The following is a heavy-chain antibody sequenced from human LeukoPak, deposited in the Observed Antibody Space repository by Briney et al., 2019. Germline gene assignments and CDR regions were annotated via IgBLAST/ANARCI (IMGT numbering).Heavy chain of an antibody. V-gene: IGHV1-46*01. J-gene: IGHJ6*02. CDR1: GYTFTSYY. D-gene: IGHD6-13*01. CDR3: ARGQGSSSWYYYYGMDV. CDR2: INPSGGST. Sequence: ASVKVSCKASGYTFTSYYLHWVRQAPGQGLEWMGIINPSGGSTTYAQKFQGRVTMTRDTSTSTVYMERSSLRSEDTAVYYCARGQGSSSWYYYYGMDVWGQGATVTVSS.